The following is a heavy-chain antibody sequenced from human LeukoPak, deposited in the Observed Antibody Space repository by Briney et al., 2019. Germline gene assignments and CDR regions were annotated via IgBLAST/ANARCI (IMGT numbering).Heavy chain of an antibody. CDR3: ARDGSARSLGN. Sequence: GGSLRLSCAASGFSVSRNYMSWVRQAPGKGLEWVSVIDNGENTYYADSVKGRFTISRDNSKNTLYLQMNSLRAEDTAVYYCARDGSARSLGNWGQGTLVSVSS. CDR1: GFSVSRNY. D-gene: IGHD6-6*01. J-gene: IGHJ4*02. CDR2: IDNGENT. V-gene: IGHV3-53*01.